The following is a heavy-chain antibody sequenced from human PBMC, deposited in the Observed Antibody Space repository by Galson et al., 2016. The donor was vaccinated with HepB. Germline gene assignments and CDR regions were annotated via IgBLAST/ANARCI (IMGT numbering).Heavy chain of an antibody. J-gene: IGHJ5*02. CDR2: LSYNGLNQ. CDR3: TKQVTEGGLGDT. D-gene: IGHD2-21*02. Sequence: SLRLSCAAYEFTASSNYLNWIRQAPGKGLEWVAGLSYNGLNQHYPDSLMGRFTVSRDNSKSIMYLQMDSLRPDDTAVYHCTKQVTEGGLGDTWGQGTVVTVSS. V-gene: IGHV3-30*18. CDR1: EFTASSNY.